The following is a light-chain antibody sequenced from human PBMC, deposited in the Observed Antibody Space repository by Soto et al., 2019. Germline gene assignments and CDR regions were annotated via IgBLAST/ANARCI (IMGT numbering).Light chain of an antibody. Sequence: SQMAQSPSALFAPIGDRANITCRSSQSISSWLAWYQQKPGKAPKLLIYDASTLQSGVPSRYSGSGSGTEFTLTISNLQPDDFATYYCQQYESYSPWTFGQGTKVDI. V-gene: IGKV1-5*01. CDR1: QSISSW. J-gene: IGKJ1*01. CDR2: DAS. CDR3: QQYESYSPWT.